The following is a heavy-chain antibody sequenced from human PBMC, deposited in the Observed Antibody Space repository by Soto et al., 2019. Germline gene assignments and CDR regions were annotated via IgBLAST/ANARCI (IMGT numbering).Heavy chain of an antibody. V-gene: IGHV3-7*03. D-gene: IGHD3-16*02. Sequence: DVQLVESGGGWVQPGRSLRLSCAASGFKFSDYWMSWVRQAPGKGLEWVGNIKHDTSEAHYADSGKGRFTITRDNIKNFLFLQMRDLRADDTASYYCARDGLLFSGPYRPSRFDYGGLGALVTVSS. J-gene: IGHJ4*02. CDR2: IKHDTSEA. CDR3: ARDGLLFSGPYRPSRFDY. CDR1: GFKFSDYW.